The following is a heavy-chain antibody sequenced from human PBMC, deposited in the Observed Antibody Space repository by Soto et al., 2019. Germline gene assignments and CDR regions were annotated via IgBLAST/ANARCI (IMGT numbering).Heavy chain of an antibody. CDR1: GFTFRSYS. V-gene: IGHV3-48*02. CDR2: ISSSSSTI. Sequence: PGGSLRLSCAASGFTFRSYSINWVRQAPGKGLEWVSYISSSSSTIYYADSVKGRFTISRDNAKNSLYLQMNSLRDEDTAVYYCARGSYYDFWSGYYEEGYYYYGMDVWGQGTTVTVSS. CDR3: ARGSYYDFWSGYYEEGYYYYGMDV. J-gene: IGHJ6*02. D-gene: IGHD3-3*01.